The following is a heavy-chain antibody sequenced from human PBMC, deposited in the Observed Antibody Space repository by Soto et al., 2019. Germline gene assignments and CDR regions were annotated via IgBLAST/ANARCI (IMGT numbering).Heavy chain of an antibody. CDR2: ISAYNGNT. CDR1: SCV. Sequence: SCVVCVSLQKTGQGLEWMGWISAYNGNTKYAQKFQGRVTMTTDTSTSTAYMEVRSLRSDDTAVYYCARDAAAGLNDYWGQGTLVTVSS. CDR3: ARDAAAGLNDY. D-gene: IGHD6-13*01. V-gene: IGHV1-18*01. J-gene: IGHJ4*02.